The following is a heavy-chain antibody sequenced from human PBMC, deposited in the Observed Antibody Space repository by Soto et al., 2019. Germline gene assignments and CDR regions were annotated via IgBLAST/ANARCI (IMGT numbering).Heavy chain of an antibody. CDR1: GGSISSYY. J-gene: IGHJ4*02. CDR2: IYYSGST. Sequence: NPWETLSLTCTVSGGSISSYYWSWIRQPPGKGLEWIGYIYYSGSTNYNPSLKSRVTISVDTSKNQFSLKLSSVTAADTAVYYCARESYGDFAFDYWGQGTLVTVSS. D-gene: IGHD4-17*01. V-gene: IGHV4-59*01. CDR3: ARESYGDFAFDY.